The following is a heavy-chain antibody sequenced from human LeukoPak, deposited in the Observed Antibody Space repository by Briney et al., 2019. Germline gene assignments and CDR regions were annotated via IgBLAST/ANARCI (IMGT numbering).Heavy chain of an antibody. Sequence: ASVKVSCKASGYTFTSYGISWVRQAPGQGLEWMGGIIPIFGTANYAQKFQGRVTITADESTSTAYMELSSLRSEDTAVYYCARLPAARPLNFDYWGQGTLVTVSS. V-gene: IGHV1-69*13. CDR1: GYTFTSYG. J-gene: IGHJ4*02. CDR3: ARLPAARPLNFDY. CDR2: IIPIFGTA. D-gene: IGHD6-6*01.